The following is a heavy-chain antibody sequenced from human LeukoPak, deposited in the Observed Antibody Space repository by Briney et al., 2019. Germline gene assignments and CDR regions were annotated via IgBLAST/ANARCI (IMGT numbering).Heavy chain of an antibody. V-gene: IGHV1-2*02. CDR2: INPNTGGT. CDR1: GYTFTGYF. D-gene: IGHD2-15*01. Sequence: GASVKVSCKASGYTFTGYFVHWVRQAPGQGLQWMGWINPNTGGTNYAQKFQGRVTMTRDTSISTAYMELSRLRSDDTAVYYCSRDSGYCSGGSCWYFDFWGQGTLVTVSA. CDR3: SRDSGYCSGGSCWYFDF. J-gene: IGHJ4*02.